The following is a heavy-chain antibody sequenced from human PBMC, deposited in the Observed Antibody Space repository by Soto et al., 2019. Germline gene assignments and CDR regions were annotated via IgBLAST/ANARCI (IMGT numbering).Heavy chain of an antibody. CDR2: IYHSGNT. CDR1: GYSISLGYY. CDR3: ARRDYAIDS. J-gene: IGHJ4*02. Sequence: PSETLSLTCAVSGYSISLGYYWGWIRQPPGKGLEWIGSIYHSGNTYYNPSLKSRVSISLDTSKNHFSLELTSVTAADTAVYYCARRDYAIDSWGRGTLVTFSS. D-gene: IGHD4-17*01. V-gene: IGHV4-38-2*01.